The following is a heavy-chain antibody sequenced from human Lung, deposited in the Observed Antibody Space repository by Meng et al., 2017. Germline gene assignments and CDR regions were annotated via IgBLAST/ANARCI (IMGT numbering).Heavy chain of an antibody. J-gene: IGHJ4*02. CDR2: IDPKSGDT. Sequence: QVRRVRSGAEAKKPGASVKVSCKPPGYNFPDSWLHWVRRAPGQGLEWMGRIDPKSGDTHYAQRFQGRVTMTGDTSISTAYMELSGLRSDDTAMYYCAKDEDISAAGKLFGDYWGQGTLVTVSS. D-gene: IGHD6-13*01. V-gene: IGHV1-2*06. CDR3: AKDEDISAAGKLFGDY. CDR1: GYNFPDSW.